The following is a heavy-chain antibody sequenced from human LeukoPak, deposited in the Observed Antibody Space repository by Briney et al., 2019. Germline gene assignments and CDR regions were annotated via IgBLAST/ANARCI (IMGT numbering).Heavy chain of an antibody. CDR1: GFTFSSYS. CDR2: ISSSSSTI. CDR3: ARDHWQGGDSSGLFDY. J-gene: IGHJ4*02. V-gene: IGHV3-48*01. D-gene: IGHD3-22*01. Sequence: PGGSLRLSCAASGFTFSSYSMNWVRQAPGKGLEWVSYISSSSSTIYYADSVKGRFTISRDNAKNSLYLQMNSLRAEDTAVYYCARDHWQGGDSSGLFDYWGQGTLVTVSS.